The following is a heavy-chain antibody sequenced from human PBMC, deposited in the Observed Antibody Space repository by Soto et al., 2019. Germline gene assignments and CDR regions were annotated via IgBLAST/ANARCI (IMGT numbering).Heavy chain of an antibody. CDR3: KNSNRDLSDADCFNFDE. V-gene: IGHV3-23*01. D-gene: IGHD2-21*02. CDR2: FSSGGGGT. J-gene: IGHJ4*01. Sequence: HPGESLRLSCTASGFTFSNYAMSWVRQAPGKGLEWVSTFSSGGGGTYYADSVKGRFTISRDTSKNTLSLQMHSLRAEDTAVYYCKNSNRDLSDADCFNFDEWGLGTL. CDR1: GFTFSNYA.